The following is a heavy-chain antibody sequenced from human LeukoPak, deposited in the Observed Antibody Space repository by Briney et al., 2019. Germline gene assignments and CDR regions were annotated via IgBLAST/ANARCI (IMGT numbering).Heavy chain of an antibody. J-gene: IGHJ4*02. V-gene: IGHV3-30*02. CDR2: IRYDGSNK. CDR1: GFTFTSYG. Sequence: GGSLRLSCAASGFTFTSYGMHWVRQAPGKGLEWVAFIRYDGSNKYYADSVKGRFTISRDNSKNTLYLQMNSLRAEDTAVYYCAKGGSRRRYSYGPHYFDYWGQGTLVTVSS. D-gene: IGHD5-18*01. CDR3: AKGGSRRRYSYGPHYFDY.